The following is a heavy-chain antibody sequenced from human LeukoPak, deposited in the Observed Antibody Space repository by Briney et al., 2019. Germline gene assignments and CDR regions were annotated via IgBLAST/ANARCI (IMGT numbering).Heavy chain of an antibody. D-gene: IGHD6-13*01. V-gene: IGHV3-9*01. CDR3: ARGAVAGRFSLRPTGAYYMDV. CDR1: GFTFDDYA. CDR2: ISWNSGSI. Sequence: GGSLRLSCAASGFTFDDYAMRWVRQAPGKGLEWVSGISWNSGSIGYADSVKGRFTISRDNAKNSLYLQMNSLRAEDTALYYCARGAVAGRFSLRPTGAYYMDVWGKGTTVTVSS. J-gene: IGHJ6*03.